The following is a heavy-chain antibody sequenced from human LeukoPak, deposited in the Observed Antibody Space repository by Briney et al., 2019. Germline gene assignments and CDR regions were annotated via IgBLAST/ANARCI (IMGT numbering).Heavy chain of an antibody. J-gene: IGHJ4*02. D-gene: IGHD6-19*01. CDR2: IYYSGST. CDR1: GGSISSSTYY. Sequence: PSETLSLTCTVSGGSISSSTYYWGWIRQPPGKGLEWIGSIYYSGSTYYNPSLKSRVTISVDTSKNQFSLKLSSVTAADTAVYYCANGYSSAWSTKLGYWGQGTLVTVSS. V-gene: IGHV4-39*01. CDR3: ANGYSSAWSTKLGY.